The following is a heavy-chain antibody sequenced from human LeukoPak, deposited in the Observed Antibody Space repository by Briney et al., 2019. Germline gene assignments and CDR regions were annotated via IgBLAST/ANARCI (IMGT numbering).Heavy chain of an antibody. CDR1: GGSISSYY. J-gene: IGHJ6*02. CDR2: IYYSGST. Sequence: SSETLSLTCTVSGGSISSYYWSWIRQPPGKGLEWIGYIYYSGSTNYNPSLKSRVTISVDTSKNQFSLKLSSVTAADTAVYYCAGHLRWLEYYYGMDVWGQGTTVTVSS. V-gene: IGHV4-59*08. D-gene: IGHD6-19*01. CDR3: AGHLRWLEYYYGMDV.